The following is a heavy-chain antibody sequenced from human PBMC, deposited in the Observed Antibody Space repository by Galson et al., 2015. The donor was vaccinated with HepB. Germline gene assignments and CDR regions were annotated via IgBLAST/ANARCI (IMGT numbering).Heavy chain of an antibody. J-gene: IGHJ4*02. D-gene: IGHD1-26*01. CDR3: ASSGPKGWELGGCDY. CDR2: ISAYNGNT. Sequence: SVKVSCKASGYTFTSYGISWVRQAPGQGLEWMGWISAYNGNTNYAQKLQGRVTMTTDTSTSTAYMELRSLRSDDTAVYYCASSGPKGWELGGCDYWGQGTLVTVSS. CDR1: GYTFTSYG. V-gene: IGHV1-18*01.